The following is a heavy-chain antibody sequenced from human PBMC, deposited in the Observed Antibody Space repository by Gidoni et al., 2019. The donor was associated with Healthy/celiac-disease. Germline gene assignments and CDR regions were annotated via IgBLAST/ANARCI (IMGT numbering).Heavy chain of an antibody. V-gene: IGHV4-34*01. J-gene: IGHJ4*02. D-gene: IGHD3-3*01. CDR3: SRGAGTYYDFWSGYYSYYLDY. Sequence: QVQLQQWGAGLLKPSETLSLTCAAYGGSFSGYYWSWIRQPPGKGLEWIWEINHSGSTNYNPSLKNRVTISVDTSKNQFSLKLSSVTAADTAVYYCSRGAGTYYDFWSGYYSYYLDYWGQGTLVTVSS. CDR2: INHSGST. CDR1: GGSFSGYY.